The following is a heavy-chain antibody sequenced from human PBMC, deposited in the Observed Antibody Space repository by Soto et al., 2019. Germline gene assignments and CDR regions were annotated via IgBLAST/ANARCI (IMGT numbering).Heavy chain of an antibody. CDR1: GITFGGRA. Sequence: PGVSLRLSCAASGITFGGRAMSWVRQAPGEGLEWLSTITDTGGDTKYADSVRGRFTMSRDNSKKTLYLQMNSLRVEDSALYYCARGSPDCYPGSRIFDFWGRGTLVTVSS. D-gene: IGHD2-21*02. CDR2: ITDTGGDT. V-gene: IGHV3-23*01. J-gene: IGHJ4*02. CDR3: ARGSPDCYPGSRIFDF.